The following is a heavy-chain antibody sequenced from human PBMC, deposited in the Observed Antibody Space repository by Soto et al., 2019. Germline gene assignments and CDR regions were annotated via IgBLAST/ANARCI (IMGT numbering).Heavy chain of an antibody. CDR3: ATPHLRGRHYDFRSPPTASLYHYGLGV. V-gene: IGHV1-18*01. Sequence: QVHLVQSGAEVRKPGASVKVSCKASGYIFTNNVISWVRQAPGQGLEWMGWISTYNQNTNYAQQFQDRLNLTADESTTSVCMEVSRLTPEDTAVYFCATPHLRGRHYDFRSPPTASLYHYGLGVWGQGTTVIVSS. CDR1: GYIFTNNV. CDR2: ISTYNQNT. J-gene: IGHJ6*02. D-gene: IGHD3-3*01.